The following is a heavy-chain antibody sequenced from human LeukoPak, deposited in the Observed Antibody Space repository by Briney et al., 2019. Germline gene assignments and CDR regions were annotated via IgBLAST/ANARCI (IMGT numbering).Heavy chain of an antibody. D-gene: IGHD1-1*01. CDR1: GGSISSSNW. CDR3: VRQLGYYFDY. Sequence: SETLSLTCAVSGGSISSSNWWSWVRQPPGKGLEWIGETYHSGNTNYNPSLKSRVTMSVDKSKNQFSLKLSAVTAADTAVYYSVRQLGYYFDYWGQGTLVTVSS. CDR2: TYHSGNT. V-gene: IGHV4-4*02. J-gene: IGHJ4*02.